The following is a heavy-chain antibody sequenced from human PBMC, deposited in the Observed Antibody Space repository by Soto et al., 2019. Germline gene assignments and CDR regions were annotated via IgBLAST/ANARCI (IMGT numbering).Heavy chain of an antibody. V-gene: IGHV4-31*03. J-gene: IGHJ6*01. D-gene: IGHD4-17*01. CDR3: ARDRLRAVTTADGMDV. CDR1: RRSISSDCFY. CDR2: IYYSGTT. Sequence: SLSPTCTGSRRSISSDCFYWTLIRQRPRKGLEWIGFIYYSGTTYYNPSLKSRLTISVDTSKNQFSLRLTSATAADTAVYYCARDRLRAVTTADGMDVWGQGTPVTVSS.